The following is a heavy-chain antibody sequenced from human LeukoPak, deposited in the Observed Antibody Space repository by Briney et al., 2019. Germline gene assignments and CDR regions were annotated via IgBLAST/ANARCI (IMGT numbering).Heavy chain of an antibody. CDR3: AKDYSDLRVADVFFEY. J-gene: IGHJ4*02. Sequence: GGTLRLSCAASGLTLSNYAMSWVRQAPGKGVGWVSGITSGFTPHYADSVKGRLTIYRDNSKNTFHLQMNSLRAEDTAVYYCAKDYSDLRVADVFFEYWGQGTLVTVSS. V-gene: IGHV3-23*01. CDR1: GLTLSNYA. CDR2: ITSGFTP. D-gene: IGHD2-15*01.